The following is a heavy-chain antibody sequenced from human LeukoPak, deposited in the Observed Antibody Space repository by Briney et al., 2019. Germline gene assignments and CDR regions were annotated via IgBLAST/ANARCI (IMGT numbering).Heavy chain of an antibody. CDR1: GGSISSGGYY. D-gene: IGHD4-4*01. CDR3: ASYHLTTTVIHD. Sequence: PSETLSLTCTVSGGSISSGGYYWSWIRQHPGKGLEWIGYIYYSGSTYYNPSLKSRATISVDTSKNQFSLKLSSVTAADTAVYYCASYHLTTTVIHDWGQGTLVTVSS. CDR2: IYYSGST. V-gene: IGHV4-31*03. J-gene: IGHJ4*02.